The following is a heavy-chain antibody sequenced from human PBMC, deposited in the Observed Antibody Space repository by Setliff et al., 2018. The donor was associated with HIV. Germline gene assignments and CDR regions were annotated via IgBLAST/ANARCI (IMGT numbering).Heavy chain of an antibody. CDR2: IYYSGST. J-gene: IGHJ4*02. CDR1: RGSISSSDYY. Sequence: ASETLSLTCTVSRGSISSSDYYWGWIRQPPGKGPEWIGSIYYSGSTYYNPSLKSRVAISVDTSKNQFPLKLSSVTAADTAVYYCARLSSSSFDYWGQGTLVTVSS. D-gene: IGHD6-13*01. CDR3: ARLSSSSFDY. V-gene: IGHV4-39*01.